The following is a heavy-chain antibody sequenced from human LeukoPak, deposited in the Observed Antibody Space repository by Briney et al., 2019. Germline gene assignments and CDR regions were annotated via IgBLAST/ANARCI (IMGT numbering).Heavy chain of an antibody. V-gene: IGHV3-21*01. D-gene: IGHD5-18*01. CDR1: AFTFSTYS. J-gene: IGHJ4*02. CDR2: ISSSSSYI. Sequence: GGSLRLSCAASAFTFSTYSMNWVRQAPGKGLEWVSSISSSSSYIYYADSVKGRFTISRDNAKNSLYLQMNSLRAEDTAVYYCAGGLVDTAMVDWGQGTLVTVSS. CDR3: AGGLVDTAMVD.